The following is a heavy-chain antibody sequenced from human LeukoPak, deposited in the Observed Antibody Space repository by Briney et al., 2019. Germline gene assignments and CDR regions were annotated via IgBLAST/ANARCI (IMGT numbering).Heavy chain of an antibody. J-gene: IGHJ4*02. CDR2: ISHSGST. V-gene: IGHV4-38-2*02. CDR1: GFSISSDYY. CDR3: GRDGLGRDTPMAIDY. Sequence: SETLSLTCTVSGFSISSDYYWGWIRQPPGKGLGWIGTISHSGSTYYNPSLKSRVTISEDTSKNQFSLKLSSVTAADTAVYYCGRDGLGRDTPMAIDYWGQGTLVTVSS. D-gene: IGHD5-18*01.